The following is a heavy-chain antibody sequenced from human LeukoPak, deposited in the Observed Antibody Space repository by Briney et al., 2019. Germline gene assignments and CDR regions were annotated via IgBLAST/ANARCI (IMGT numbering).Heavy chain of an antibody. CDR3: ARTGAVAGYYFDC. CDR1: GGTFSSYA. D-gene: IGHD6-19*01. V-gene: IGHV1-69*13. CDR2: IIPIFGTA. J-gene: IGHJ4*02. Sequence: SVKVSCKASGGTFSSYAISWVRQAPGQGLEWMGGIIPIFGTANYAQKFQGRVTVTADESTSTAYMELSSLRSEDTAVYYCARTGAVAGYYFDCWGQGTLVTVSS.